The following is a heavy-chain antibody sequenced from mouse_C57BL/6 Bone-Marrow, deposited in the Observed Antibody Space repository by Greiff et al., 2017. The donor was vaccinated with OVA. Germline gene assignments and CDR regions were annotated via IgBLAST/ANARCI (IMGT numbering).Heavy chain of an antibody. D-gene: IGHD2-5*01. Sequence: VQLQQSGPELVKPGASVKISCKASGYSFTDYNMNWVKQSNGKSLEWIGVINPNYGNTRYNQKFKGKATLNVNQSSSTTYIHLNSLTSEYSAVYYCARSYYSNYVLYYYAMDYWGQGTSVTVSS. CDR1: GYSFTDYN. V-gene: IGHV1-39*01. CDR3: ARSYYSNYVLYYYAMDY. CDR2: INPNYGNT. J-gene: IGHJ4*01.